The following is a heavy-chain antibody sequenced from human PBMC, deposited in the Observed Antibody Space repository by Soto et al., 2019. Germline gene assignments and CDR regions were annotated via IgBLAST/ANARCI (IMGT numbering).Heavy chain of an antibody. V-gene: IGHV1-69*13. CDR1: GGTFSSYA. CDR3: ARDVYGSGSAYYVLTYYYYGMDV. D-gene: IGHD3-10*01. Sequence: SVKVSCKASGGTFSSYAISWVRQAPGQGLEWMGGIIPIFGTANYAQKFQGRVTITADESTSTAYMELSSLGSEDTAVYYCARDVYGSGSAYYVLTYYYYGMDVWGQGTTVTVSS. J-gene: IGHJ6*02. CDR2: IIPIFGTA.